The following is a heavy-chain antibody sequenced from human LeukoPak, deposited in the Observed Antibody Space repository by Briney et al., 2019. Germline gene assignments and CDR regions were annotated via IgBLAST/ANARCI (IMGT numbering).Heavy chain of an antibody. D-gene: IGHD4-11*01. CDR1: GYTFTSYG. CDR2: ISAYNGNT. J-gene: IGHJ4*02. Sequence: GASVKVSCKASGYTFTSYGISWVRQAPGQGLEWMGWISAYNGNTNYAQKLQGRVTMTTDTSTSTAYMELRSLSSDVTALYYCARAYLNDYSNYFNDCGQGTLVSVSS. V-gene: IGHV1-18*01. CDR3: ARAYLNDYSNYFND.